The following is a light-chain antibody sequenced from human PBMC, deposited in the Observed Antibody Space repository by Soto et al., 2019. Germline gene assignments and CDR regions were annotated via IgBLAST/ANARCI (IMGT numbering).Light chain of an antibody. V-gene: IGKV3-20*01. CDR1: EGVASNY. J-gene: IGKJ1*01. Sequence: EIVLTQSPGTLSLSPGQRATLSCRASEGVASNYLAWYQHKPGQSPRLLLFGASNRATGIPDRFSGSGSGADFTLTISRVEPEDFAVYYCQQYVSSPWAFGQGTKVDIK. CDR2: GAS. CDR3: QQYVSSPWA.